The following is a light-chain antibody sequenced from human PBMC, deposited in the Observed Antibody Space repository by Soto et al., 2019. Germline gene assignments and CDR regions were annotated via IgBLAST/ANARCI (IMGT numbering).Light chain of an antibody. CDR3: CSYAGSSTNYV. V-gene: IGLV2-23*02. CDR1: NSDGGSYNL. J-gene: IGLJ1*01. CDR2: EVS. Sequence: QSVLTQPASVSGSPGKAITISCTGTNSDGGSYNLVSWYQQHPGKAPKLMIYEVSKRPSGVSNRFSGSKSGNTASLTISGLQAEDEADYYCCSYAGSSTNYVFGTGTKVTVL.